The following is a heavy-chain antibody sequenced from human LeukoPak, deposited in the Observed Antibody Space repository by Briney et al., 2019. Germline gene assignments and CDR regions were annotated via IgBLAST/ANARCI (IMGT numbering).Heavy chain of an antibody. CDR1: GGSFSGYY. J-gene: IGHJ3*02. CDR3: AREGCSGGSCYPRRDAFDI. Sequence: SETLSLTCAVYGGSFSGYYWSWIRQPPGKGLEWIGEINHSGSTNYNPSLKSRVTISVDTSKNQFSLKLSSVTAEDTAVYYCAREGCSGGSCYPRRDAFDIWGQGTMVTVSS. CDR2: INHSGST. V-gene: IGHV4-34*01. D-gene: IGHD2-15*01.